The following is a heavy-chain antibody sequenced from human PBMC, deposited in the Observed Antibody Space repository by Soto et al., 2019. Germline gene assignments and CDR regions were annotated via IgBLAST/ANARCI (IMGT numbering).Heavy chain of an antibody. J-gene: IGHJ4*02. D-gene: IGHD6-19*01. CDR1: GFTFSDYA. CDR2: VSHDGRNT. V-gene: IGHV3-30*18. Sequence: VQLLESGGGVVQPGRSLRLSCAASGFTFSDYAMHWVSQAPGKGLEWVAVVSHDGRNTHYAVSVKGRFTISRDSSKNTVPLEMTSLRAEDTAVYYCAKGGRQWLVTSDFNYWGQGALVTVSS. CDR3: AKGGRQWLVTSDFNY.